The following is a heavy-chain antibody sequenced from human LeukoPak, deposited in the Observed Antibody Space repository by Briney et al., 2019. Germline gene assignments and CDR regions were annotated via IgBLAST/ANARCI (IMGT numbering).Heavy chain of an antibody. V-gene: IGHV3-66*01. CDR1: GFIPSSNF. CDR3: SGAYGDYSDY. J-gene: IGHJ4*02. CDR2: LYSGGST. Sequence: GGSLRLSCTASGFIPSSNFLTWARQAPGKGLEWVSLLYSGGSTYYADSVKGRFTISRDRSKNTLYLQMNGLRAEDTAVYYCSGAYGDYSDYWGQGTLVTISS. D-gene: IGHD4-17*01.